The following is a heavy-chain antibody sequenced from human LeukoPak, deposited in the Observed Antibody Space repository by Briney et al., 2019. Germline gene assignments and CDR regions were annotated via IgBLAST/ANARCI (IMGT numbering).Heavy chain of an antibody. CDR2: INHSGST. D-gene: IGHD4-17*01. V-gene: IGHV4-34*01. CDR3: ARDRRIGDYGFDY. Sequence: QPSETLSLTCAVYGGSFSGYYWSWIRQPPGKGLEWIGEINHSGSTNYNPSLKSRVTMSVDTSKNQFSLKLSSVTAADTAVYYCARDRRIGDYGFDYWGQGTLVTVSS. CDR1: GGSFSGYY. J-gene: IGHJ4*02.